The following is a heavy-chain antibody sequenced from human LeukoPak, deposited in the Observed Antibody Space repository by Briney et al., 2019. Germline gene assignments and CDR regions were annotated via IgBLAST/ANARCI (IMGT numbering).Heavy chain of an antibody. V-gene: IGHV4-59*12. CDR1: GGSISSYY. Sequence: SETLSLTCTVSGGSISSYYWSWIRQPPGKGLEWIGYIYYSGSTNYNLSLKSRVTISVDTSKNQFSLKLSSVTAADTAVYYCGANGDYYFDYWGQGTLVTVSS. CDR3: GANGDYYFDY. D-gene: IGHD2-8*01. CDR2: IYYSGST. J-gene: IGHJ4*02.